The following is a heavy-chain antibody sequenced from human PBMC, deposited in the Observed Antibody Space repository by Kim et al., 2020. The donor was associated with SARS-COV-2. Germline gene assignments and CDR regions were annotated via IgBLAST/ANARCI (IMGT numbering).Heavy chain of an antibody. Sequence: GGSLRLSCAASGFTFSSYGMRWVRQAPGKGLEWVAVIRGGGSSTYYADSVKGRFTISRDNSKNTLYLQMNSLRAEDTAVYYCAKSASSQEYDFDYWGQGTMVTVSS. J-gene: IGHJ4*03. CDR2: IRGGGSST. V-gene: IGHV3-23*01. CDR1: GFTFSSYG. CDR3: AKSASSQEYDFDY. D-gene: IGHD2-2*01.